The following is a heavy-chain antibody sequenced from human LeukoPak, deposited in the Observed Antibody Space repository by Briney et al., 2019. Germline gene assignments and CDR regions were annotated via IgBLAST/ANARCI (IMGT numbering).Heavy chain of an antibody. CDR1: GGSISGYY. CDR3: ARGKGYRSAFDI. J-gene: IGHJ3*02. Sequence: PSETLSLTCTVSGGSISGYYWSWIRQPPGKGLEWIGYIYHSGSTYYNPSLKSRVTISVDRSKNQFSLKLSSVTAADTAVYYCARGKGYRSAFDIWGQGTMVTVSS. V-gene: IGHV4-59*12. D-gene: IGHD6-13*01. CDR2: IYHSGST.